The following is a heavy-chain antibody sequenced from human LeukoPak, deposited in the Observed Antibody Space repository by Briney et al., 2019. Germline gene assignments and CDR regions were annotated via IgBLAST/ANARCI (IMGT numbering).Heavy chain of an antibody. D-gene: IGHD3-10*01. CDR3: ARDRLSYYGSGSYNWFDP. V-gene: IGHV4-4*02. J-gene: IGHJ5*02. Sequence: SGTLSLTCAVSGGSLSSSNWWSWVRQPPGKGLEWIGEIYHSGSTNYNPSLKSRVTISVDKSKNQFSLKLSSVTAADTAVYYCARDRLSYYGSGSYNWFDPWGQGTLVTVSS. CDR1: GGSLSSSNW. CDR2: IYHSGST.